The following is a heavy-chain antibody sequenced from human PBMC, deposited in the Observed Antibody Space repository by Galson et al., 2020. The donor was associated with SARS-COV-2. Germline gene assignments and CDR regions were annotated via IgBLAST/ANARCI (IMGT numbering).Heavy chain of an antibody. D-gene: IGHD3-22*01. V-gene: IGHV5-51*01. J-gene: IGHJ4*02. CDR3: ARHLPSRSGYQIDY. CDR1: GYSFNTYW. CDR2: IYPADSDT. Sequence: GESLKISCKGSGYSFNTYWIGWVRQMPGKGLEWMGIIYPADSDTRYSPSFQGQVTISADKSISTAYLQWSSLKASDTAMYYCARHLPSRSGYQIDYWGQGTLVTVSS.